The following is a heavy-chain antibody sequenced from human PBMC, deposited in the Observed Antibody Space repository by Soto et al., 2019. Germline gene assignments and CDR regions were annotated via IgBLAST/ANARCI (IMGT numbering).Heavy chain of an antibody. D-gene: IGHD1-26*01. CDR3: TRGRRYSGSEAFDI. J-gene: IGHJ3*02. V-gene: IGHV3-74*01. Sequence: EVKLVESGGALVQPGGSLRVSCEASGFTFSSYWMHWVRRAPGKGLVWVARINGDGTVTTDANSVKGRFTISRDNAKNTLYLQMDSLRAEDTAMYYCTRGRRYSGSEAFDIWGQGTVVTVSS. CDR1: GFTFSSYW. CDR2: INGDGTVT.